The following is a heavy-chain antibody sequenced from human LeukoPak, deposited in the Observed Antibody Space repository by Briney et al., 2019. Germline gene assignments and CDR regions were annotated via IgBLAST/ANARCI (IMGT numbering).Heavy chain of an antibody. V-gene: IGHV3-30*18. D-gene: IGHD6-19*01. Sequence: GGSLRLSCAASGFTFSSYGMHWVRQAPGKGLEWVAVISYDGSNKYYADSVKGRFTISRDNSKNTLYLQMNSLRAEDTAVYYCAKDSTFSEWLVYYFDYWGQGTLVTVSS. CDR2: ISYDGSNK. CDR1: GFTFSSYG. CDR3: AKDSTFSEWLVYYFDY. J-gene: IGHJ4*02.